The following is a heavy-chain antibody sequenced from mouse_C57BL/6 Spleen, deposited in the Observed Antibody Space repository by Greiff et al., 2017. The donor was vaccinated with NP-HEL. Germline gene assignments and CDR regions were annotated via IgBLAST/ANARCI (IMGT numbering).Heavy chain of an antibody. D-gene: IGHD2-3*01. CDR2: INPNNGGT. CDR3: ARRDGYYDYWYFDV. CDR1: GYTFTDYN. V-gene: IGHV1-18*01. J-gene: IGHJ1*03. Sequence: EVQLQQSGPELVKPGASVKIPCKASGYTFTDYNMDWVKQSHGKSLEWIGDINPNNGGTIYNQKFKGKATLTVDKSSSTAYMELRSLTSEDTAVYYCARRDGYYDYWYFDVWGTGTTVTVSS.